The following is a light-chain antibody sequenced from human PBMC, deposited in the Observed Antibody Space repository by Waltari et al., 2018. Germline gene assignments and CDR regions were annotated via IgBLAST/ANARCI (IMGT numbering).Light chain of an antibody. Sequence: IVMTQSPLSLPVTPGEPASISCRSGQRLLHSNGNTYLDWYLQNPGQSPRLLISLAFNRASGVPDRFSVSGSGTDFTLQISRVEAEDVGVYYGMQSLQTPRTFGQGTKLEIK. CDR3: MQSLQTPRT. CDR1: QRLLHSNGNTY. V-gene: IGKV2-28*01. CDR2: LAF. J-gene: IGKJ1*01.